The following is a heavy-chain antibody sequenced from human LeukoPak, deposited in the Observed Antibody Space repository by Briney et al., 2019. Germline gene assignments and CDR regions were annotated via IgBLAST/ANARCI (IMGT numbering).Heavy chain of an antibody. J-gene: IGHJ4*02. D-gene: IGHD3-10*01. CDR3: VKDRTGTYTLDY. V-gene: IGHV3-30-3*01. CDR2: ISDDGSRQ. Sequence: GGSLRLSCAATGFTFSNYAIHWGRQALDKGLEWVALISDDGSRQHYADSVKGRFTISRDNSKNTLNLQMNSLRAEDTAVYYCVKDRTGTYTLDYWGQGTLVTVSS. CDR1: GFTFSNYA.